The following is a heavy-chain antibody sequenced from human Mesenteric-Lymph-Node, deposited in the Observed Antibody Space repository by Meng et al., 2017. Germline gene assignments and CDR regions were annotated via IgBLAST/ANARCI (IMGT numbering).Heavy chain of an antibody. D-gene: IGHD5-18*01. Sequence: VQPKQWGAGMLKPSETLSLTWAVYGGSFSGYYWSWIRQPPGKGLEWIGEINHSGSTHYNPSLKSRVTISVDTSKNQFSLKLSSVTAADTAVYYCARKLRGYSYGPLIDYWGQGTLVTVSS. J-gene: IGHJ4*02. CDR1: GGSFSGYY. V-gene: IGHV4-34*01. CDR2: INHSGST. CDR3: ARKLRGYSYGPLIDY.